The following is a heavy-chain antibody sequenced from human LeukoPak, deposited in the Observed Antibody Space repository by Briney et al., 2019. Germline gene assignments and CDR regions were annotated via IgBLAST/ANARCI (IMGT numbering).Heavy chain of an antibody. Sequence: GGSLRLSCAASGFTFSNYAMSWVRQTPGKGLEWVSAFSGSGGSTYYADSVKGRFTISRDNSKNTLYLQMNSLRAEDTAVYYCAKDVGYCSSTTCYKPFDYWGQGTLVTVSS. CDR1: GFTFSNYA. J-gene: IGHJ4*02. D-gene: IGHD2-2*02. CDR3: AKDVGYCSSTTCYKPFDY. V-gene: IGHV3-23*01. CDR2: FSGSGGST.